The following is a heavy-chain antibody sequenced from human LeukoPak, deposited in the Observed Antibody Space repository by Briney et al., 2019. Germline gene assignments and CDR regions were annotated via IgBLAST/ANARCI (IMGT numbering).Heavy chain of an antibody. CDR3: ARDGHRAFDY. J-gene: IGHJ4*02. CDR2: IYYGGST. Sequence: SETLSLTCTVSGGSISSYYWSWIRQPPGKELEWIGYIYYGGSTNYNPSLKSRVTISVDTSKNQFSLKLSSVTAADTAVYYCARDGHRAFDYWGQGTLVTVSS. V-gene: IGHV4-59*01. CDR1: GGSISSYY.